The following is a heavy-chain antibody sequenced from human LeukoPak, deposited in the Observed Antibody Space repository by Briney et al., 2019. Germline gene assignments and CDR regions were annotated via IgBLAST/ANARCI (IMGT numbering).Heavy chain of an antibody. CDR3: ARLTRHYFVF. J-gene: IGHJ4*02. V-gene: IGHV4-61*09. CDR2: VFYTGAT. Sequence: SQTLSLTCTVSGGSISSGSYYWSWIRQPPGQGLEWIGDVFYTGATNCNPSLESRVTISVDTSKNQFSLNLTSVTAADAAVYYCARLTRHYFVFWGRGTPVAVSS. CDR1: GGSISSGSYY.